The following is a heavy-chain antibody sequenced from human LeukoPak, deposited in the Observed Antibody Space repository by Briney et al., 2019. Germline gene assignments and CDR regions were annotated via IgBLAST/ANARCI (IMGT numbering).Heavy chain of an antibody. CDR3: ARKPIVVVVAAKKKYNWFDP. CDR2: INHSGST. Sequence: PSETLSLTCAVYGGSFSGYYWSWIRQPPGKGLEWIGEINHSGSTNYNPSLKSRVTISVDTSKNQFSLKLSSVTAADTAVYYCARKPIVVVVAAKKKYNWFDPWGQGTLVTVSS. CDR1: GGSFSGYY. D-gene: IGHD2-15*01. V-gene: IGHV4-34*01. J-gene: IGHJ5*02.